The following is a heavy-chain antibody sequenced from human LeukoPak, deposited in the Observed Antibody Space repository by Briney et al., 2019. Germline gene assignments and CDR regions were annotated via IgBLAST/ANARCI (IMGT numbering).Heavy chain of an antibody. CDR3: EKDRGSGWYAWFDP. Sequence: GGSLRLSCALYVFTLSSHDIESVRQAPGKGLGWVAVISWDGRNKSYAHCVKDRFTIDRDNSKHTLYLQMNSLTAGDTALYYCEKDRGSGWYAWFDPWGQGTLVTVPS. CDR2: ISWDGRNK. V-gene: IGHV3-30*18. J-gene: IGHJ5*02. D-gene: IGHD6-19*01. CDR1: VFTLSSHD.